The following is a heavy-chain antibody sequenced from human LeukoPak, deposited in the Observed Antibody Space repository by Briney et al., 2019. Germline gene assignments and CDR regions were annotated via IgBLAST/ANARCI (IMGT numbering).Heavy chain of an antibody. CDR2: ISYSGST. CDR3: ARGYSSIRGWFDP. Sequence: SETLSLTCTVSGGSISNYYWNWIRQPPGKGLEWVGYISYSGSTNYNPSLNSRVTISLDTSKNQFSLKLSSVTAADTAVFYCARGYSSIRGWFDPWGQGTPVTVSS. D-gene: IGHD6-13*01. J-gene: IGHJ5*02. CDR1: GGSISNYY. V-gene: IGHV4-59*01.